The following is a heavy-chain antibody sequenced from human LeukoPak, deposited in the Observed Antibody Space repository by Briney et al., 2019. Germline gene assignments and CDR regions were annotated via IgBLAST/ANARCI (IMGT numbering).Heavy chain of an antibody. D-gene: IGHD3-10*01. Sequence: SETLSLTCTVSGGSVSSGSYYWSWIRQPPGKGLEWIGYISHSGSTYYSPSLKSRVTISVDMPKNQFSLKLSSVTAADTAVYYCARDVGRDYFDYWGQGTLVTVSS. CDR3: ARDVGRDYFDY. J-gene: IGHJ4*02. V-gene: IGHV4-30-4*01. CDR2: ISHSGST. CDR1: GGSVSSGSYY.